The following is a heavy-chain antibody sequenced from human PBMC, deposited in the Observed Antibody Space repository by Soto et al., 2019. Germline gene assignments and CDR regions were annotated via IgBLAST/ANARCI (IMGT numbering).Heavy chain of an antibody. CDR3: ASEAGGWFDP. D-gene: IGHD3-10*01. J-gene: IGHJ5*02. Sequence: SETLSLTCAVSGGSISSGGYSWSWIRQPPGKGLEWIGYIYHSGSTYYNPSLKSRVTISVDRSKNQFSLKLSSVTAADTAVYYCASEAGGWFDPWGQGTLVTVSS. CDR2: IYHSGST. V-gene: IGHV4-30-2*01. CDR1: GGSISSGGYS.